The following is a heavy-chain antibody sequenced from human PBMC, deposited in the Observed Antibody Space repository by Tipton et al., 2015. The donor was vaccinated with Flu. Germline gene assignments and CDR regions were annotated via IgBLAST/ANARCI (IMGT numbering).Heavy chain of an antibody. CDR2: IYHSGST. V-gene: IGHV4-39*07. D-gene: IGHD3-10*01. CDR1: GASISSESYY. CDR3: ARVGAVTMARGLAFDAFDI. Sequence: TLSLTCTVSGASISSESYYWGWIRQPPGKGLEWIGNIYHSGSTNYNPSLKSRVTISLDKSKNQFSLNLSSVTAADTAVYYCARVGAVTMARGLAFDAFDIWGLGTMVAVSS. J-gene: IGHJ3*02.